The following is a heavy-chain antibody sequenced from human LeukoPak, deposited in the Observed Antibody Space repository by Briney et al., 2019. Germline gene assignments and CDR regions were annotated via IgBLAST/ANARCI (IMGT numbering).Heavy chain of an antibody. V-gene: IGHV5-51*01. CDR1: GYSFTSYW. D-gene: IGHD3-10*01. J-gene: IGHJ4*02. CDR3: ARRSGEYYGSGSYYPFDY. Sequence: GESLKISCKGSGYSFTSYWIGWVRQMPGKGLEWMGIIYPGDSDTRYSPSFQGRVTISADKSISTAYLQWSSLKASDTAMYYCARRSGEYYGSGSYYPFDYWGQGTLVTVSS. CDR2: IYPGDSDT.